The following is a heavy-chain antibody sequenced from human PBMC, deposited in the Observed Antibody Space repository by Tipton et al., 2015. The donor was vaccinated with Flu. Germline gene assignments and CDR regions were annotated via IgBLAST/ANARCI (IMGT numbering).Heavy chain of an antibody. Sequence: QLMQSGAEVKKPGASVKVSCKASGYTFTSYGISWVRQAPGQGLEWMGWISAYNGNTNYAQKLQGRVTMTTDTSTNTAYMELRSLRSDDTAVYYCARDLARQFLYYYGMDVWGQGTTVTVSS. J-gene: IGHJ6*02. CDR3: ARDLARQFLYYYGMDV. V-gene: IGHV1-18*01. CDR1: GYTFTSYG. D-gene: IGHD2/OR15-2a*01. CDR2: ISAYNGNT.